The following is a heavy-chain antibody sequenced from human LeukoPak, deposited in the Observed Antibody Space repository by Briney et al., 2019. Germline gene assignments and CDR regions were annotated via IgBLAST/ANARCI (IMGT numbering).Heavy chain of an antibody. V-gene: IGHV1-46*01. CDR3: AKDRGYNGSGRGFDY. Sequence: ASVKVSCTASGYTFTGYYMHWVRQAPGHGLEWMGIINPGGGSTTYAQQFQGRVTMTWDMSTSTVYMELSSLRSEDTAIYYCAKDRGYNGSGRGFDYWGQGTLITVSS. J-gene: IGHJ4*02. CDR2: INPGGGST. CDR1: GYTFTGYY. D-gene: IGHD3-10*01.